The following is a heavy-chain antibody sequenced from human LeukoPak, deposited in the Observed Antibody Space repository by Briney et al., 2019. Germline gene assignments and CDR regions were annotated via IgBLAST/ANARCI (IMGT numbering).Heavy chain of an antibody. D-gene: IGHD4-17*01. V-gene: IGHV5-51*01. J-gene: IGHJ3*02. Sequence: GESLKISCKGSGYSFTSYWIGWVRQMPGKGLEWMGIIYPGDSDTRYSPSFQGQVTISADKSISTAYLQWNSLKASDTAMCCCARQRYGDYDRGAFDIWGQGTMVTVSS. CDR1: GYSFTSYW. CDR3: ARQRYGDYDRGAFDI. CDR2: IYPGDSDT.